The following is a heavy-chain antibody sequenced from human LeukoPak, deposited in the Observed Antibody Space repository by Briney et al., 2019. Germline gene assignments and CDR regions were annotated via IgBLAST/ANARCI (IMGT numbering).Heavy chain of an antibody. D-gene: IGHD6-6*01. CDR3: ARGTYSSSGNFDY. CDR1: GGSISSGGYY. Sequence: PSETLSLTCTVSGGSISSGGYYWSWIRQRPGKGLEWIGSIYYSGNTYYNPSLESRVTISLDTSKNQFSLRLSSVTAADTAVYYCARGTYSSSGNFDYWGQGTLVTVSS. V-gene: IGHV4-31*03. J-gene: IGHJ4*02. CDR2: IYYSGNT.